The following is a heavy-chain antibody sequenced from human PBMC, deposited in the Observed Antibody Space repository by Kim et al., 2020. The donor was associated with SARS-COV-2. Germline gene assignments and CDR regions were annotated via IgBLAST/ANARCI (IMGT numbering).Heavy chain of an antibody. V-gene: IGHV3-7*03. Sequence: GGSLRLSCAASGFTFSSYWMSWVRQAPGKGLEWVANIKQDGSEKYYVDSVKGRFTISRDNAKNSLYLQMNSLRAEDTAVYYCARVGDGLLWFGELSEGWDLWGQGNLVTVSS. CDR1: GFTFSSYW. D-gene: IGHD3-10*01. J-gene: IGHJ4*02. CDR2: IKQDGSEK. CDR3: ARVGDGLLWFGELSEGWDL.